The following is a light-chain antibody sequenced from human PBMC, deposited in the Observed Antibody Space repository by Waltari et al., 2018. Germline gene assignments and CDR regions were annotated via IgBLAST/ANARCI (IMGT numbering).Light chain of an antibody. J-gene: IGKJ2*01. CDR2: DAS. V-gene: IGKV3-11*01. CDR1: QSVRSN. CDR3: QQRSNWPHT. Sequence: EIVLTQSPVTPSLSPGERATLSCRASQSVRSNLAWYQQKPGQAPSLLIYDASTRATGIPARFSGSGSGTDFTLTISSLEPEDFALYYCQQRSNWPHTFGQGTKVEI.